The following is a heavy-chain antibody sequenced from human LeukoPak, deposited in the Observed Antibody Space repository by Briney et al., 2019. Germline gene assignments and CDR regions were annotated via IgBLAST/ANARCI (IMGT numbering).Heavy chain of an antibody. CDR1: GESFSGYY. CDR2: IDHSGST. CDR3: ARGGGSCSGTSCYTNY. D-gene: IGHD2-2*02. J-gene: IGHJ4*02. V-gene: IGHV4-34*01. Sequence: SETLSLTCAVYGESFSGYYWTWIRQLPGKGLEWIGEIDHSGSTSYNPSLKSRLTMSVDTSKNQFSLKLASVTAADTAVYYCARGGGSCSGTSCYTNYWGQGTLVTVSS.